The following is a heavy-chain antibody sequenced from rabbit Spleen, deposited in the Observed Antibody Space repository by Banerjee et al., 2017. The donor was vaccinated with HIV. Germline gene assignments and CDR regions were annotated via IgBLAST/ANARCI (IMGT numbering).Heavy chain of an antibody. CDR3: ARSVNGGNEHGRSFNL. CDR1: GFSFSSSDY. CDR2: IAGSSSGFT. Sequence: QSLEESGGDLVKPGASLTLTCTASGFSFSSSDYMCWVRQAPGKGLEWISCIAGSSSGFTYSATWAKGRFTMSKTSSTTVTLQMTSLTAADTATYFCARSVNGGNEHGRSFNLWGQGTLVTVS. D-gene: IGHD4-2*01. J-gene: IGHJ4*01. V-gene: IGHV1S40*01.